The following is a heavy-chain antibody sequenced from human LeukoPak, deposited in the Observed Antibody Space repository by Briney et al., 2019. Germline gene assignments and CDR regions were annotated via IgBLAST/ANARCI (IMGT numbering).Heavy chain of an antibody. D-gene: IGHD3-10*01. CDR1: GFSFSGSA. J-gene: IGHJ5*02. CDR2: VRSKADSYAT. Sequence: PGGSLKVSCAASGFSFSGSAVHWVCQASGKGLEWVGRVRSKADSYATAYAASVKGRFTISRDDSKNTAYLQMNSLKTEDTAVYYCTTTGFYSGSVSYCFDPWAQENLVTVSS. CDR3: TTTGFYSGSVSYCFDP. V-gene: IGHV3-73*01.